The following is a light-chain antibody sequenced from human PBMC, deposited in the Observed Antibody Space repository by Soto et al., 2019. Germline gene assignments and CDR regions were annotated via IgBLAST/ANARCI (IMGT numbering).Light chain of an antibody. V-gene: IGKV3-20*01. Sequence: IVLTQSPGILSLSPGERATLSCRASQSVSSNYLAWYQQKPGQAPRLLIYGAASRATGVPDRFSGSGSGTDFTRTVSSLEPEDFEMYYCQQYSSSPQTFGQGTKVEIK. CDR1: QSVSSNY. J-gene: IGKJ1*01. CDR3: QQYSSSPQT. CDR2: GAA.